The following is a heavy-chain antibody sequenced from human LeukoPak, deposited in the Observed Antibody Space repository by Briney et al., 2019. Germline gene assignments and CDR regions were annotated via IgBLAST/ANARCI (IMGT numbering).Heavy chain of an antibody. CDR3: ARFNRKTNWFDP. J-gene: IGHJ5*02. CDR2: IYHSGST. CDR1: GGSISSDGYS. Sequence: PSQTLSLTCAVSGGSISSDGYSWSWIRQPPGKGLEWIGYIYHSGSTYYNPSLKSRVTISVDRSKNQFSLKLCSVTAADTAVYYCARFNRKTNWFDPWGQGTLVTVSS. D-gene: IGHD3-16*02. V-gene: IGHV4-30-2*01.